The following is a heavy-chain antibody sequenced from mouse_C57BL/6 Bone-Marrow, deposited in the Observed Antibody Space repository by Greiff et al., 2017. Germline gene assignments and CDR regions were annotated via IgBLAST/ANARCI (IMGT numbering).Heavy chain of an antibody. V-gene: IGHV14-4*01. Sequence: EVQLQQSGAELVRPGASVKLSCTASGFNIKDYYMHWVKQRPEQGLEWIGWIDPENGDTEYASKFQGKATITADTSSNTAYLQLSSLTSEDTAVYYCTPFYYGSSYWYCDVWGTGTTVTVSS. CDR1: GFNIKDYY. CDR2: IDPENGDT. CDR3: TPFYYGSSYWYCDV. J-gene: IGHJ1*03. D-gene: IGHD1-1*01.